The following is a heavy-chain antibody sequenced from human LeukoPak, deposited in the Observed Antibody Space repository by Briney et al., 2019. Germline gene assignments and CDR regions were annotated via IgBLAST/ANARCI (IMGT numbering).Heavy chain of an antibody. CDR2: ISFDGSHT. D-gene: IGHD1-26*01. CDR3: ARSAGSGSYPFDY. V-gene: IGHV3-30*03. Sequence: PGGSLRLSCAASGFTFSSYGMHWVRQAPGKGLEWVALISFDGSHTYYADSVKGRFTISRANPKNTLYLQLNSLRVEDTAVYYCARSAGSGSYPFDYWGQGTLVTVSS. CDR1: GFTFSSYG. J-gene: IGHJ4*02.